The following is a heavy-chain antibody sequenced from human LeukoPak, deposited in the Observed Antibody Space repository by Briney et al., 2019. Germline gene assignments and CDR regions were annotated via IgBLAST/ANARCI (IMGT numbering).Heavy chain of an antibody. CDR1: GYTFTSYD. J-gene: IGHJ4*02. D-gene: IGHD3-3*01. V-gene: IGHV1-8*01. CDR2: MNPNSGNT. Sequence: ASVKVSCKASGYTFTSYDINWVRKATGQGLEWMGWMNPNSGNTGYAQKFQGRVTMTRNTSISTAYMELSSLRSEDTAVYYCARARRILEWLFQPPDYWGQGTLVTVSS. CDR3: ARARRILEWLFQPPDY.